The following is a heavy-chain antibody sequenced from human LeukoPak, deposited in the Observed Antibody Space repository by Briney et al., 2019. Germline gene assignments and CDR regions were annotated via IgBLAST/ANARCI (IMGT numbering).Heavy chain of an antibody. Sequence: GGSLRLSCAASGFTFSSYGMHWVRQAPGKGLEWVAVIWYDGSNKYYADSVRGRFTISRDNSKNTLYLQMSSLRAEDTAVYYCARGIYYYDSSGYYLFDYWGQGTLVTVSS. D-gene: IGHD3-22*01. V-gene: IGHV3-33*01. CDR1: GFTFSSYG. CDR3: ARGIYYYDSSGYYLFDY. J-gene: IGHJ4*02. CDR2: IWYDGSNK.